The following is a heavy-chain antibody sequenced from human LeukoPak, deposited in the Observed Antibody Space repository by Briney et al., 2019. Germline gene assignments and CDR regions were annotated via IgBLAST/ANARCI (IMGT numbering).Heavy chain of an antibody. V-gene: IGHV1-46*01. CDR2: INPSGGST. CDR3: ARDRGIAAAGTSGFDY. J-gene: IGHJ4*02. CDR1: GYTFTSYY. Sequence: ASVTVSCKASGYTFTSYYMHRVRQAPGQGLEWMGIINPSGGSTSYAQKFQGRVTMTRDTSTSTVYMELSSLRSEDTAVYYCARDRGIAAAGTSGFDYWGQGTLVTVSS. D-gene: IGHD6-13*01.